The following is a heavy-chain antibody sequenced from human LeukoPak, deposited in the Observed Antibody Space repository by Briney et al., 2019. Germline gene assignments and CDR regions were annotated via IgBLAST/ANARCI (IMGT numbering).Heavy chain of an antibody. V-gene: IGHV3-74*01. CDR2: INSDGSST. D-gene: IGHD3-10*01. CDR3: ARVTTDYYGSGSYYKEFDY. Sequence: GGSLRLSCAASGFTFSSHGMSWVRQAPGKGLVWVSHINSDGSSTNYADSVKGRFTISRDNAKNTLYLQMNSLRAEDTAVYYCARVTTDYYGSGSYYKEFDYWGQGTLVTVSS. CDR1: GFTFSSHG. J-gene: IGHJ4*02.